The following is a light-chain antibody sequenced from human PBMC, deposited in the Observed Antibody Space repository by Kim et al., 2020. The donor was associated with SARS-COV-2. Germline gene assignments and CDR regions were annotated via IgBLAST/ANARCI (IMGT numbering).Light chain of an antibody. CDR1: SSNIGRNT. V-gene: IGLV1-44*01. J-gene: IGLJ3*02. CDR2: TDD. Sequence: QSVLAQPPSVSGTPGQTVTISCSGSSSNIGRNTVNWYQQFPGAAPKVLIYTDDQRPSGVPDRFSGSKSGTSASLTISGLQSEDEADYYCAAWDDSLNGRGLFGGGTQLTVL. CDR3: AAWDDSLNGRGL.